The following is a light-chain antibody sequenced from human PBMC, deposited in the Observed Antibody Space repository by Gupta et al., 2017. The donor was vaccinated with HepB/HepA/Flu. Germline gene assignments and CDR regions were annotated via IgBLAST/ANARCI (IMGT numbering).Light chain of an antibody. CDR1: SDINVGSYN. CDR2: YCSDSDK. J-gene: IGLJ3*02. V-gene: IGLV5-37*01. Sequence: QPVLTQPPSSSASPGESASLTCTLPSDINVGSYNIYWYQQKPGSPPRYLLYYCSDSDKCQGSGVPRRFSGSKDASANTGFLLISGRQYEDEDDYYCMIGPSNAWVFGGGTKLTVL. CDR3: MIGPSNAWV.